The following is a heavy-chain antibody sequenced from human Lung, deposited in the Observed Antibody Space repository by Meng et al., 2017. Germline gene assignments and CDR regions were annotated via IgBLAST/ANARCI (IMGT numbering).Heavy chain of an antibody. CDR2: IYDSGNT. J-gene: IGHJ1*01. V-gene: IGHV4-59*01. CDR3: ASLSTTYYDSVHYS. D-gene: IGHD3-22*01. Sequence: SETLSLTCAVSGAAISAAYLSWIRQPPGKGLEWIGFIYDSGNTNSNPALKSGDAISLNRSKNQIYLNLTYVTAADTPVYYCASLSTTYYDSVHYSWGQGTLVTVSS. CDR1: GAAISAAY.